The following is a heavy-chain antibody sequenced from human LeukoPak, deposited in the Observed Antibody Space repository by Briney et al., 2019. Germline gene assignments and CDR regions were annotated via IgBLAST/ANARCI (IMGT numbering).Heavy chain of an antibody. J-gene: IGHJ5*02. CDR2: IYHSGST. CDR1: GGSISSYY. Sequence: PSETLSLTCTVSGGSISSYYWSWIRQPPGKGLEWIGYIYHSGSTYYNPSLKSRVTISVDRSKNQFSLKLSSVTAADTAVYYCARVGVTMVRGVIRWFDPWGQGTLVTVSS. V-gene: IGHV4-59*12. CDR3: ARVGVTMVRGVIRWFDP. D-gene: IGHD3-10*01.